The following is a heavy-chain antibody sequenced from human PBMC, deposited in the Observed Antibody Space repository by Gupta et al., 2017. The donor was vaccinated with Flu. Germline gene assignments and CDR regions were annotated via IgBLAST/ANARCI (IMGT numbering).Heavy chain of an antibody. V-gene: IGHV3-23*01. CDR3: ARSTFLEWSYYFMD. D-gene: IGHD3-3*01. CDR1: GFTFSNFG. CDR2: ITSSGGNR. Sequence: EVQLLESGGGLVQPGGSLRLSCAASGFTFSNFGMDWVRQAPGKGPEWLSSITSSGGNRYYQDSVKGRFTISRDNSRNVLYLQMNSLRAEDTAVYYCARSTFLEWSYYFMDWGQGILVTVSS. J-gene: IGHJ4*02.